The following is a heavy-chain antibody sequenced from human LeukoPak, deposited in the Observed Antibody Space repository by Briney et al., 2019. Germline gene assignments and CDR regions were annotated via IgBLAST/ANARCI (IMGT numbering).Heavy chain of an antibody. J-gene: IGHJ4*02. CDR1: GFTFSSYW. CDR2: INSDGSST. CDR3: AREVPDGPHFDY. V-gene: IGHV3-74*01. Sequence: GGSLRLSCAASGFTFSSYWMHWVRQAPGKGLVWVSRINSDGSSTSYADSVKGRFTISRDNAKNTLYLQMNSLRAEGTAVYYCAREVPDGPHFDYWGQGTLVTVSS. D-gene: IGHD4-17*01.